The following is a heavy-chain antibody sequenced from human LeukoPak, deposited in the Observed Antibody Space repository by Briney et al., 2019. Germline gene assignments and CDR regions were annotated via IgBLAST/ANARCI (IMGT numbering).Heavy chain of an antibody. CDR1: GYTFTSYA. CDR2: INTNTGNP. J-gene: IGHJ4*02. D-gene: IGHD2-2*01. V-gene: IGHV7-4-1*02. Sequence: ASVKVSCKASGYTFTSYAMSWVRQAPGQGLEWMGWINTNTGNPTYAQGFTGRFVFSLDTSVNTAYLQISSLKAEDTAVYYCAKVQGFCYSTTCYPDYWGQGTLVTVSS. CDR3: AKVQGFCYSTTCYPDY.